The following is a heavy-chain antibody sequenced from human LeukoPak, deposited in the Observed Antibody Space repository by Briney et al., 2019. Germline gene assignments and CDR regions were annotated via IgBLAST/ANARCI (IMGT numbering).Heavy chain of an antibody. CDR3: ARDEAWGYFDY. CDR2: INAGNGNT. V-gene: IGHV1-3*01. J-gene: IGHJ4*02. Sequence: ASVKVSCKASGYTFTSYALHWVRQAPGQRLEWMGWINAGNGNTKYSQKFQGRVTITRDTSASTAYMELSSLRSEDTAVYYCARDEAWGYFDYWGQGTLVTVSS. D-gene: IGHD3-16*01. CDR1: GYTFTSYA.